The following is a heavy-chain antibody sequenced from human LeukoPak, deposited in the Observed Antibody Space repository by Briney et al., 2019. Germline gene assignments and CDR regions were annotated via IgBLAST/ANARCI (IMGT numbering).Heavy chain of an antibody. V-gene: IGHV4-34*01. CDR3: ARAGELRYFDWSGTHDY. CDR1: GGSFSGYY. CDR2: INHLGST. D-gene: IGHD3-9*01. Sequence: SETLSLTCAVYGGSFSGYYWSWIRQPPEKGLEWIGEINHLGSTNYNPSLKSRVTISVDTSKKQFSPNLTSVTAADTAVYYCARAGELRYFDWSGTHDYWGQGTLVTVSS. J-gene: IGHJ4*02.